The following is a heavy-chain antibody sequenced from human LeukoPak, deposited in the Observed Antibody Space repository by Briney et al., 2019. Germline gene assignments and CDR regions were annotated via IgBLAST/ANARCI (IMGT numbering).Heavy chain of an antibody. D-gene: IGHD5-18*01. CDR3: ATGDTAMVRLFDY. V-gene: IGHV3-30*02. CDR2: IWYDGSNK. Sequence: EPGGSLRLSCAASGFTFSSYGMHWVRQAPGKGLEWVAFIWYDGSNKYYADSVKGRFTISRDNSKNTLYLQMNSLRAEDTAVYYCATGDTAMVRLFDYWGQGTLVTVSS. J-gene: IGHJ4*02. CDR1: GFTFSSYG.